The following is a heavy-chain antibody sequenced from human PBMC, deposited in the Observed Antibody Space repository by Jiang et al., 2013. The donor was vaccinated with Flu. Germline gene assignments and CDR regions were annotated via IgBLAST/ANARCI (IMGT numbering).Heavy chain of an antibody. D-gene: IGHD4-17*01. V-gene: IGHV1-18*01. J-gene: IGHJ4*02. CDR3: ARDRPYGDYHWLSI. Sequence: QLVESGAEVKKPGASVKVSCKASGYAFTTYGITWVRQAPGQGLECMGWISAYNGNTNYAQKFQGRVTMTTDTSTSTAYMELRSLRSDDTAVYYCARDRPYGDYHWLSIWGQGTLVTVSS. CDR2: ISAYNGNT. CDR1: GYAFTTYG.